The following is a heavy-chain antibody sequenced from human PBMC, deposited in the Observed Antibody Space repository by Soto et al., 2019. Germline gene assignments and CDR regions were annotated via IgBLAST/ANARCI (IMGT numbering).Heavy chain of an antibody. J-gene: IGHJ6*02. V-gene: IGHV2-26*01. Sequence: SGPTLVNPTETLPLPCSVSGFSLTNGRMGGSWIRQPPGKALEWLAHFFSDAERSYSTSMQSRLNMYKDSSGSQVVLTMTNMAPADTATYFCARMDGDYNYYGLDVWGHGIAVTVSS. CDR1: GFSLTNGRMG. CDR3: ARMDGDYNYYGLDV. CDR2: FFSDAER. D-gene: IGHD4-17*01.